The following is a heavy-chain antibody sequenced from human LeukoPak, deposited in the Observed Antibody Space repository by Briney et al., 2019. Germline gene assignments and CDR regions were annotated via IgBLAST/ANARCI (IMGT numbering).Heavy chain of an antibody. CDR2: IWYDGSNK. CDR1: GLTFSSYG. Sequence: GGSLRLSCAASGLTFSSYGMHCVRQAPGKGLEWVAVIWYDGSNKYYADSVKGRFTISRDNSKNTLYLQMNSLRAEDTAVYYCARDQGGYYGSGSYFDYWGQGTLVTVSS. V-gene: IGHV3-33*01. CDR3: ARDQGGYYGSGSYFDY. J-gene: IGHJ4*02. D-gene: IGHD3-10*01.